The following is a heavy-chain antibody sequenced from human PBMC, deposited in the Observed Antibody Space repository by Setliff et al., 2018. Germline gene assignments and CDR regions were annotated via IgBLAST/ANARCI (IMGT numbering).Heavy chain of an antibody. CDR1: GDSISSNTYY. D-gene: IGHD3-3*01. CDR3: ARGKTFFGAFIRAFDI. Sequence: PSETLSLTCTVSGDSISSNTYYWAWIRQPPGKELEWIGTIHYSGSTYYNPSLKSRVTISIDTSKNQFSLKLSSVTAADTAVYHCARGKTFFGAFIRAFDIWGQGRMVTVSS. CDR2: IHYSGST. J-gene: IGHJ3*02. V-gene: IGHV4-39*07.